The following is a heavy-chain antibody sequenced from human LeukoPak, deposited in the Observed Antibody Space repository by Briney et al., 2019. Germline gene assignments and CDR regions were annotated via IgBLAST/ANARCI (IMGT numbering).Heavy chain of an antibody. D-gene: IGHD3-10*01. CDR1: GGSISSSSYY. CDR2: IYYSGST. CDR3: ARVRELFHYHDY. V-gene: IGHV4-39*07. J-gene: IGHJ4*02. Sequence: KPSETLSLTCTVSGGSISSSSYYWGSIRQPPGKGLEWIGTIYYSGSTYYNPSLKSRVTMSVDTSKNQFSLKLSSVTAADTAVYYCARVRELFHYHDYWGQGTLVTVSS.